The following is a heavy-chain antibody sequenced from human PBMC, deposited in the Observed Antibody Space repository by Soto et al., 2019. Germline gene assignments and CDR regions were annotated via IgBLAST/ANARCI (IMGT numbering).Heavy chain of an antibody. CDR2: ISGSGGST. D-gene: IGHD1-26*01. J-gene: IGHJ4*01. CDR1: GFTFSSYA. V-gene: IGHV3-23*01. Sequence: GTLRLSCAASGFTFSSYAMSWVRQAPGKGLEWVSAISGSGGSTYYADSVKGRVTISRDNSKNTLYLQMNSLRAEDTAVYYCAKDPPVASKCELPNFDYWGYGTLFTVSS. CDR3: AKDPPVASKCELPNFDY.